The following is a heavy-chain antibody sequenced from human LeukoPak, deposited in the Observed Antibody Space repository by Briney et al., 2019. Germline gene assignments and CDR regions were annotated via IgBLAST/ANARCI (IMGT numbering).Heavy chain of an antibody. D-gene: IGHD4-17*01. CDR2: VYYSGRT. CDR1: GGSITTYY. Sequence: PSETLSLTCTVSGGSITTYYWSWIRQPPGKALEWIGYVYYSGRTNYNPSLKSRVTISVDTSKNQFSLKLTTVTAADTAVYYCARSSGGLDYGDYYFDYWGQGTLVTVFS. CDR3: ARSSGGLDYGDYYFDY. V-gene: IGHV4-59*01. J-gene: IGHJ4*02.